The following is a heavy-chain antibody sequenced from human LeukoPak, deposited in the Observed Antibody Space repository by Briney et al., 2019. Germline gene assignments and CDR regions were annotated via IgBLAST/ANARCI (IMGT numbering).Heavy chain of an antibody. V-gene: IGHV4-61*02. J-gene: IGHJ5*02. Sequence: PSETLSLTCTVSGGSISSGSYYWSWIRQPAGKGLEWIGRIYTSGSTNYNPSLKSRVTMSVDTSKNQFSLKLSSVTAADTAIYYCAKSVRRLYGSGGSTWSAPWGQGPLVTVSS. CDR1: GGSISSGSYY. CDR2: IYTSGST. CDR3: AKSVRRLYGSGGSTWSAP. D-gene: IGHD3-10*01.